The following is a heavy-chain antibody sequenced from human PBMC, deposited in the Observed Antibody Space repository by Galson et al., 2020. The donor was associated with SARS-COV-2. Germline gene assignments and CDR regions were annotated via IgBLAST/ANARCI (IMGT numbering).Heavy chain of an antibody. CDR2: IDWDDDK. J-gene: IGHJ6*02. CDR1: GFSLSTSGMC. Sequence: SGPTLVKPTQTLTLTCTFSGFSLSTSGMCVSWIHQPPGKALEWLALIDWDDDKYYSTSLKTRLTISKDTSKNQVVLTMTNMDPVDTATYYCARIPAELWPRYYYYGMDVWGQGTTVTVSS. CDR3: ARIPAELWPRYYYYGMDV. D-gene: IGHD1-7*01. V-gene: IGHV2-70*01.